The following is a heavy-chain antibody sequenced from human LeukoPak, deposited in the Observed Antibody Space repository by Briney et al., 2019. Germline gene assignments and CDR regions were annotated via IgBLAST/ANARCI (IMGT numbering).Heavy chain of an antibody. V-gene: IGHV4-59*01. D-gene: IGHD2-21*02. CDR3: AREAYCGGDCSPHFDY. CDR1: SGSISSYY. Sequence: SETLSLTCTVSSGSISSYYWRWLRQPPGKAPEWIGYNYYSESTNYNPSLKSRVTISVDTSKNQFSLKLSSVTAADTAVYYCAREAYCGGDCSPHFDYWGQGTLVTVSS. CDR2: NYYSEST. J-gene: IGHJ4*02.